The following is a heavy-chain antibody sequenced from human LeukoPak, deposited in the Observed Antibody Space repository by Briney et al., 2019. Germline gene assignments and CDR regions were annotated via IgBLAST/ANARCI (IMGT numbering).Heavy chain of an antibody. J-gene: IGHJ4*02. V-gene: IGHV3-9*01. CDR2: ISWNSGSI. Sequence: GRSLRLSCAASGFTFDDYAMHWVRQAPGKGLEWVSGISWNSGSIGYADSVKGRFTISRDNAKNSLYLQMNSLRAEDTAVYYCAGSSSGYLFDYWGQGTLVTVSS. CDR3: AGSSSGYLFDY. CDR1: GFTFDDYA. D-gene: IGHD3-22*01.